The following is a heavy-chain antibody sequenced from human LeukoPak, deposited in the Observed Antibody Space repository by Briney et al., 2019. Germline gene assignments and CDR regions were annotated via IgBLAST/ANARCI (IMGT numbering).Heavy chain of an antibody. Sequence: GGSLRLSCAASGFTFDDYAMHWVRQAPGKGLEWVSGISWNSGSIGYADSVKGRFTISRDNAKNSLYLQMNSLRAEDTAVYYCVRDRYDILTGYNDAFDIWGQGTMVTVSS. V-gene: IGHV3-9*01. CDR1: GFTFDDYA. J-gene: IGHJ3*02. D-gene: IGHD3-9*01. CDR3: VRDRYDILTGYNDAFDI. CDR2: ISWNSGSI.